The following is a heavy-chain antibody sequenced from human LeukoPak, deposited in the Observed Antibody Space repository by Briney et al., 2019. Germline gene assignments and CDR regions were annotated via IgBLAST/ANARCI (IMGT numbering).Heavy chain of an antibody. Sequence: PAASVKVSCKASGYIFTNYGISWVRPAPGQGHWWMGWVNPNSGGTNYAQKFQGWVTMNRDTSTSTAYTELSRLRSDDTAVYYCARAGGASDSSGWYVFDYWGQGTLVTVPS. V-gene: IGHV1-2*04. CDR1: GYIFTNYG. J-gene: IGHJ4*02. CDR3: ARAGGASDSSGWYVFDY. D-gene: IGHD6-19*01. CDR2: VNPNSGGT.